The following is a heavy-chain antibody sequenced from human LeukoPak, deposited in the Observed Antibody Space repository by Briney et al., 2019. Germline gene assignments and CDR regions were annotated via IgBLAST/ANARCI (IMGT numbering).Heavy chain of an antibody. CDR1: GLTFSNYA. CDR3: AKARSDRSSYGMDV. Sequence: PGGSLRLSCAASGLTFSNYAMSWVRQAPGKGLEWVSAISGSGGGTYYAESVKGRFTISRDNSGDTLFLQMNSLRAEDTALYYCAKARSDRSSYGMDVWGQGTTVTVSS. J-gene: IGHJ6*02. V-gene: IGHV3-23*01. CDR2: ISGSGGGT. D-gene: IGHD3-16*02.